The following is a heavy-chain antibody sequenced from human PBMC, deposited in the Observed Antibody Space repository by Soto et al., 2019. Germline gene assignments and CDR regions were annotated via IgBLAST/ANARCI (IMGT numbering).Heavy chain of an antibody. CDR1: GGSISSSSYY. D-gene: IGHD1-26*01. Sequence: SETLSLTCTVSGGSISSSSYYWGWIRQPPGKGLEWIGSIYYSGSTYYNPSLKSRVTISVDTSKNQFSLKLSSVTAADTAVYYCARLPEVGALFYLFAIWGQGTMVTVAS. V-gene: IGHV4-39*01. CDR3: ARLPEVGALFYLFAI. J-gene: IGHJ3*02. CDR2: IYYSGST.